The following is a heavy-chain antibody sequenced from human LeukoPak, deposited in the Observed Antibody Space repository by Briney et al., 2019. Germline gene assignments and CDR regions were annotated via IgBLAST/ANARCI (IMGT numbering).Heavy chain of an antibody. Sequence: PETLSPTCILSGGSISTSNYYWGWIRQPPGKGLECIGSIYYSGSSYYHPSLKSRVTISVDTSKNQFSLKLSSVTAADTAVYCCASSGWFGEASMLWGQGTLVTVSS. V-gene: IGHV4-39*01. CDR3: ASSGWFGEASML. CDR2: IYYSGSS. J-gene: IGHJ4*02. CDR1: GGSISTSNYY. D-gene: IGHD3-10*01.